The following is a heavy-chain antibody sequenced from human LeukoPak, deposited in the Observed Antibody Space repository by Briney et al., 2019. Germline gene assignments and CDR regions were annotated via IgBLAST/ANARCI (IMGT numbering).Heavy chain of an antibody. J-gene: IGHJ4*02. CDR2: LQYDRTNV. CDR1: RFSFSSYG. V-gene: IGHV3-30*02. CDR3: AKDGAWLRDD. D-gene: IGHD5-12*01. Sequence: GGSLRLSCAASRFSFSSYGMHWVRQAPGKGLEWVAYLQYDRTNVQYADSVRGRFTISRDNSKNILYLQMNSLRAEDTAVYYCAKDGAWLRDDWGQGILVTVSS.